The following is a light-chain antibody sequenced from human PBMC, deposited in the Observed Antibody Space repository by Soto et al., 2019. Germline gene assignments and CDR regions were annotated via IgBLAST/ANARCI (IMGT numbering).Light chain of an antibody. J-gene: IGLJ1*01. CDR3: SSYTSSITRV. Sequence: QSVLTQPPSVSGSPGQSVTISCTGTSSDVGYYNRVSWYQQPPGTAPKLMVFEVSNRPSGVPDRFSGSKSGNTASLTISGLQAEDEADYYCSSYTSSITRVFGTGTKVTVL. V-gene: IGLV2-18*02. CDR1: SSDVGYYNR. CDR2: EVS.